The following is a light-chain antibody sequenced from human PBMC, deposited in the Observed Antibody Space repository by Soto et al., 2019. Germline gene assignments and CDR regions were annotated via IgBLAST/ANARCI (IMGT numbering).Light chain of an antibody. CDR1: SSNIGDNS. CDR2: TND. Sequence: QSVLTQPPSASGTPGQRVVISCSGSSSNIGDNSVSWYQQLPGTAPKLLIYTNDQRPPGVPDRFSASKSGTSASLAISGLRSEDEADYHCSTWDDSLNGRVFGGGTQLTVL. CDR3: STWDDSLNGRV. V-gene: IGLV1-47*01. J-gene: IGLJ3*02.